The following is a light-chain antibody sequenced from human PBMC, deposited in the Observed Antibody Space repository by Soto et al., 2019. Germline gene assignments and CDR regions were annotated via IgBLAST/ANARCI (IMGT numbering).Light chain of an antibody. CDR2: RTS. V-gene: IGKV3-20*01. CDR1: QSVSSTY. Sequence: EVGLSKSPCPVSLSPGARATLPCMASQSVSSTYLAWYQQKPGQAPRLVIYRTSTRATGIPDRFSGSGSGTDFTLTISRLEPDDFAVYYCQQSGSSVTFGQGTRLEIK. J-gene: IGKJ5*01. CDR3: QQSGSSVT.